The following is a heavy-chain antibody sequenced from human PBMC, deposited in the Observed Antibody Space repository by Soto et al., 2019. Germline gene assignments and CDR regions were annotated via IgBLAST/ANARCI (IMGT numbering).Heavy chain of an antibody. CDR2: ISSRSRSI. Sequence: EVQLVESGGGLVKPGGSLRLSCAASGFTFSSYSMNWVRQAPGKGLEWVSSISSRSRSIYYADSQKGRLTISRDNSKNSLALQINNLRAEDTAVYYCARDRGDYAGLVPYSFDHWGQGTLVTVSS. V-gene: IGHV3-21*01. CDR3: ARDRGDYAGLVPYSFDH. D-gene: IGHD4-17*01. J-gene: IGHJ4*02. CDR1: GFTFSSYS.